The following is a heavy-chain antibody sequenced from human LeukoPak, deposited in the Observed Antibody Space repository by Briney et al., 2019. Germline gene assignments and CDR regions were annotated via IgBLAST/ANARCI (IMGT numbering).Heavy chain of an antibody. CDR3: AREALNSGAWIY. CDR1: GYSFTSYG. Sequence: ASVKVSCKASGYSFTSYGIYWVRQAPGRGLEWMGWTSTFNSRTHTARNFQGRVTMTTDTSTTTAYLEVSGLTSNDTAVYYCAREALNSGAWIYWGQGSLVIVSS. CDR2: TSTFNSRT. V-gene: IGHV1-18*01. J-gene: IGHJ4*02. D-gene: IGHD6-25*01.